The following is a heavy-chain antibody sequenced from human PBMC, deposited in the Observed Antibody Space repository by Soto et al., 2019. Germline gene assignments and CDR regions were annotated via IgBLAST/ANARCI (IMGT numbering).Heavy chain of an antibody. Sequence: EVKLLESGGGLVPPGASARLSCITSGFIFDNYAMSWVRQSPGRGLEWVAAISGSGHATYYTQSVQGRFIISRDKSKKTVFLQMHNLRAEDTAVYYCAKGRYFDSSGGCANYWGLGTPVTVSS. CDR3: AKGRYFDSSGGCANY. D-gene: IGHD3-22*01. CDR2: ISGSGHAT. V-gene: IGHV3-23*01. J-gene: IGHJ4*02. CDR1: GFIFDNYA.